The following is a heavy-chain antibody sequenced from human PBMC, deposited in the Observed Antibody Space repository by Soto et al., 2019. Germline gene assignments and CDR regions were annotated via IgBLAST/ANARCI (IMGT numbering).Heavy chain of an antibody. Sequence: QVQLQESGPGLVKPSQTLSLTCTVSGGSMSSGDYYWNWIRQYPEKGLEWIGYINYRGSTFYNPSLKSRLTISVDTSKNQFSLKLSSVTAADTAMYYCARDAPGSAPYWGQGTLVTVSS. D-gene: IGHD2-15*01. CDR2: INYRGST. V-gene: IGHV4-31*03. CDR1: GGSMSSGDYY. CDR3: ARDAPGSAPY. J-gene: IGHJ4*02.